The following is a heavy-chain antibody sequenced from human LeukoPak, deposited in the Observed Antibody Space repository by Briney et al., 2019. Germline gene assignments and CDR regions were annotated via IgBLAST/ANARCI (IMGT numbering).Heavy chain of an antibody. J-gene: IGHJ4*02. V-gene: IGHV1-2*02. D-gene: IGHD6-13*01. CDR3: ARDPPWHSSSWYYFDY. Sequence: ASVKVSCKASGYTFTGYYMHWVRQAPGQGLEWMGWINPNSGGTNYAQKFQGRVTMTRDTSISTAYMELSRLRSDDTAVYYCARDPPWHSSSWYYFDYWGQGTLVTVSS. CDR2: INPNSGGT. CDR1: GYTFTGYY.